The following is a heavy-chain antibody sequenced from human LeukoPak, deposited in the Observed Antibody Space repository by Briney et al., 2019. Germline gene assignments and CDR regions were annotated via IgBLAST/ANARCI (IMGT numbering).Heavy chain of an antibody. CDR2: IIPIFGTA. J-gene: IGHJ4*02. Sequence: SVKVSCKASGGTFSSYAISWVRQAPGQGLEWMGGIIPIFGTANYAQKFQGRVTVTADESTSTAYMELSSLRSEDTAVYYCARHSSSWYRDYFDYWGQGTLVTVSS. CDR1: GGTFSSYA. V-gene: IGHV1-69*13. CDR3: ARHSSSWYRDYFDY. D-gene: IGHD6-13*01.